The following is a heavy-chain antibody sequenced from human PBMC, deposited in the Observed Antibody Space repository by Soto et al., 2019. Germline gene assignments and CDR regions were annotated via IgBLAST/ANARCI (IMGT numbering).Heavy chain of an antibody. CDR1: GFTFSSYA. CDR2: VSGSGGST. Sequence: GGSLRLSCAASGFTFSSYAMSWVRQAPGKGLEWVSAVSGSGGSTYYADSVKGRFTISRDNSKNTLYLQMNSLRAEDTAVYYCAKAWYQLLLRENWFDPWGQGTLVTVSS. CDR3: AKAWYQLLLRENWFDP. D-gene: IGHD2-2*01. V-gene: IGHV3-23*01. J-gene: IGHJ5*02.